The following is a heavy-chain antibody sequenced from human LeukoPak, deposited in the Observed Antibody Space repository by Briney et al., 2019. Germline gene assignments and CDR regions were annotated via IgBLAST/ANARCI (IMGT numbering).Heavy chain of an antibody. CDR1: GGSFSGYY. CDR2: INHSGST. CDR3: ASYYYYDSSGLSFDY. Sequence: SETLSLTCAVYGGSFSGYYWSRIRQPPGKGLEWIGEINHSGSTNYNPSLKSRVTISVDTSKNQFSLKLSSVTAADTAVYYCASYYYYDSSGLSFDYWGQGTLVTVSS. J-gene: IGHJ4*02. V-gene: IGHV4-34*01. D-gene: IGHD3-22*01.